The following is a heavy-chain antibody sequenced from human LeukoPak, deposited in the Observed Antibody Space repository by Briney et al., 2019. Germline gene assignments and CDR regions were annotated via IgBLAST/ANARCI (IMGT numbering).Heavy chain of an antibody. CDR2: IWYDGSNK. D-gene: IGHD1-1*01. Sequence: GGSLRLSCAASGFTFSSYGMHWVRQAPGKGLEWVAVIWYDGSNKYYADSVKGRFTISRDNSKNTLYLQMNNLRAEDTAVYYCARELEGIGGDAFDIWAKGQWSPSLQ. J-gene: IGHJ3*02. CDR3: ARELEGIGGDAFDI. V-gene: IGHV3-33*01. CDR1: GFTFSSYG.